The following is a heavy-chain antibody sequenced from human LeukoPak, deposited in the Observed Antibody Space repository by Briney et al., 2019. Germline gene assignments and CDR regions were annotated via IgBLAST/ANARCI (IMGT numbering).Heavy chain of an antibody. Sequence: SETLSLTCAVYGGSFSGYYWSWIRQPPGKGLEWIGYIYYSGTTNYNPSLKSRVSMSVDTSKNQFSLKLSSVTAADTAVYYCARTTAGWFDPWGQGTLVTVSS. J-gene: IGHJ5*02. V-gene: IGHV4-59*12. CDR2: IYYSGTT. CDR1: GGSFSGYY. CDR3: ARTTAGWFDP. D-gene: IGHD4-11*01.